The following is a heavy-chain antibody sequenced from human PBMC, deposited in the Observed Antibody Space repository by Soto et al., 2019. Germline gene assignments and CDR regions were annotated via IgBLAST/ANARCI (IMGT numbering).Heavy chain of an antibody. J-gene: IGHJ4*02. V-gene: IGHV1-3*01. D-gene: IGHD2-21*02. CDR1: GYTFTSYA. CDR2: INAGNGNT. CDR3: ARSIVVVTALAY. Sequence: ASVKVSCKASGYTFTSYAMHWVRQAPGQRLEWMGWINAGNGNTKYSQKFQGRVTITRDTSASTAYMELSSLRSEDTAVYYCARSIVVVTALAYWARGPLAPVSA.